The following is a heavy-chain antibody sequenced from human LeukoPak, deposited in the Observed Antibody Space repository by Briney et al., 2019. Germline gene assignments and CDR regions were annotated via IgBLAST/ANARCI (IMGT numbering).Heavy chain of an antibody. Sequence: GGSLRLSCEVFGFTFSSYWMSWVRQAPGKGLEWVANTKQEGSEAYYVDSVKGRFTIYRDNAKNSLYLQMNSLRAEDTAVYYCARHLAGSYYRGIDYWGQGTLVTVSS. CDR2: TKQEGSEA. CDR1: GFTFSSYW. J-gene: IGHJ4*02. CDR3: ARHLAGSYYRGIDY. D-gene: IGHD3-10*01. V-gene: IGHV3-7*05.